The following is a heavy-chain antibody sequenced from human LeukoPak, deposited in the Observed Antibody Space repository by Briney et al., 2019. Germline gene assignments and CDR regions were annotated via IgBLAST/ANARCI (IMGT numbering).Heavy chain of an antibody. V-gene: IGHV1-69*13. CDR3: ARAAEPYCSGGSCFFTEDC. CDR1: GGTFSSYA. D-gene: IGHD2-15*01. J-gene: IGHJ4*02. Sequence: ASVKVSCKAPGGTFSSYAISWVRQAPGQGLEWMGGIIPIFGTANYAQKFQGRVTITADESTSTAYMELSSLRSEDTAVYYCARAAEPYCSGGSCFFTEDCWGQGTLVTVSS. CDR2: IIPIFGTA.